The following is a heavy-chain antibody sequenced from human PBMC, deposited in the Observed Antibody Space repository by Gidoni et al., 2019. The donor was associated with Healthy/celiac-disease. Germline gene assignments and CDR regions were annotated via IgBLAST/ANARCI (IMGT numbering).Heavy chain of an antibody. CDR1: AGTSSSHA. Sequence: QVQLVQSGAEVKKPGSSVKVPCKASAGTSSSHALSWVRQAPGKGLEWMGGIIPIFGTATYAQKFQGRVTITADESTSTAYMELSSLRSEDTAVYYCARGKGYCSGGSCYDYYYYGMDVWGQGTTVTVSS. D-gene: IGHD2-15*01. J-gene: IGHJ6*02. CDR3: ARGKGYCSGGSCYDYYYYGMDV. V-gene: IGHV1-69*01. CDR2: IIPIFGTA.